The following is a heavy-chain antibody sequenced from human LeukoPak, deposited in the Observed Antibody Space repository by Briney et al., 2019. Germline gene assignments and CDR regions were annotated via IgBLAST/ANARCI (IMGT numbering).Heavy chain of an antibody. D-gene: IGHD2-15*01. V-gene: IGHV4-59*01. CDR2: IYYSGST. J-gene: IGHJ6*03. CDR1: GGSISSYY. CDR3: ARVAATSPYYYYYMDV. Sequence: ASETLPLTCTVSGGSISSYYWSWIRQPPGKGLEWIGYIYYSGSTNYNPSLKSRVTISVDTSKNQFSLKLSSVTAADTAVYYCARVAATSPYYYYYMDVWGKGTTVTVSS.